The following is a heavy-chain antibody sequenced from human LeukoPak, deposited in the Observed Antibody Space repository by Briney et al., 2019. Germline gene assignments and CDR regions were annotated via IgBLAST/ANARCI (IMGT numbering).Heavy chain of an antibody. J-gene: IGHJ4*02. Sequence: SETLSLTCTVSGGSMSGYFRSWIRQPPGKGVEWIAYIYSNGGTSYNPSLESRVTISIDMSKNQFSLKVSDVTVADTAVYYCARDSAASGSVAYWGQGTLVTVSS. CDR3: ARDSAASGSVAY. V-gene: IGHV4-59*12. D-gene: IGHD2-21*01. CDR2: IYSNGGT. CDR1: GGSMSGYF.